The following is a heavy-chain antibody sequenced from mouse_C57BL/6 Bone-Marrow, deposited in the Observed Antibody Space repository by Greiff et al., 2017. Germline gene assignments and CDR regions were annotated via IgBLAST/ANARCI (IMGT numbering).Heavy chain of an antibody. CDR3: ARNWGTQYYYAMDY. V-gene: IGHV2-9-1*01. J-gene: IGHJ4*01. CDR2: IWTGGGT. CDR1: GFSLTSYA. Sequence: VQLVESGPGLVAPSQSLSITCTVSGFSLTSYAISWVRQPPGKGLEWLGVIWTGGGTNYNSALKSRLSISKDNSKSQVFLKMNSLQTDDTARYYCARNWGTQYYYAMDYWGQGTSVTVSS. D-gene: IGHD3-3*01.